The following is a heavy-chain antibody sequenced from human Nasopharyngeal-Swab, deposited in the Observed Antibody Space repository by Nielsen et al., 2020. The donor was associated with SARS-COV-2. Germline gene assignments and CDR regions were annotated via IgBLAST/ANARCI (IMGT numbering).Heavy chain of an antibody. J-gene: IGHJ6*02. D-gene: IGHD6-13*01. V-gene: IGHV3-30*18. CDR3: AKDRGSSGYYYGMDV. CDR2: ISYDGSNK. Sequence: VREGPGKGLEWVGVISYDGSNKYYADSVKGRFTISRDNSKNTLYLQMNSLRAEDTAVYYCAKDRGSSGYYYGMDVWGQGTTVTVSS.